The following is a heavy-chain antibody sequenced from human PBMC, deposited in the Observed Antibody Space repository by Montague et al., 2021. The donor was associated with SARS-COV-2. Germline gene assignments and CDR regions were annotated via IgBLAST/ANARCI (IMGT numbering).Heavy chain of an antibody. J-gene: IGHJ6*02. CDR3: ARRPLGYYYYGMDV. CDR2: IYHSGST. CDR1: GGSISSSNW. V-gene: IGHV4-4*02. Sequence: SETPSLTCAVSGGSISSSNWWSWVRQPPGKGLEWIGEIYHSGSTNYNPSLKSRVTISVDKSKNQFSLKLSSVTAADTAVYYCARRPLGYYYYGMDVWGQGTPVTVSS.